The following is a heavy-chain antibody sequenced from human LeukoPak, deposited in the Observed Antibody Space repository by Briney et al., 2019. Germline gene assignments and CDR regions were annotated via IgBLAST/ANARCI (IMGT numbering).Heavy chain of an antibody. J-gene: IGHJ4*02. CDR1: RFTFSSYA. CDR2: ISYDVSNK. D-gene: IGHD3-22*01. V-gene: IGHV3-30-3*01. CDR3: AKDGGRYYESNGYYWGYYVDS. Sequence: GCSLRLSCAPSRFTFSSYAMHWVGQAPGTALEGVAVISYDVSNKYYADSLKPRVTISRDNSENTLYLQMSSLRAEDTAVYYCAKDGGRYYESNGYYWGYYVDSGGQGILVTVS.